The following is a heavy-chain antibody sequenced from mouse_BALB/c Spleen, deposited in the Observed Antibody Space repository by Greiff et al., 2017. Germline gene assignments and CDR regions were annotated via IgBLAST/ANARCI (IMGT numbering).Heavy chain of an antibody. CDR1: GYTFTSYY. CDR2: INPSNGGT. D-gene: IGHD2-4*01. J-gene: IGHJ3*01. Sequence: QVQLQQPGAELVKPGASVKLSCKASGYTFTSYYMYWVKQRPGQGLEWIGGINPSNGGTNFNEKFKSKATLTADKSSSTAYMQLSSLTSEDSAVYYCAPYDYDEGFAYWGQGTLVTVSA. V-gene: IGHV1S81*02. CDR3: APYDYDEGFAY.